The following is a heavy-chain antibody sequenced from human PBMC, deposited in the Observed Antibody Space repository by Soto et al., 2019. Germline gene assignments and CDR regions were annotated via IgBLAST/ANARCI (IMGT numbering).Heavy chain of an antibody. CDR3: ARWGTTGGLDV. D-gene: IGHD3-16*01. V-gene: IGHV3-30*19. Sequence: VQLVESGGGVVQPGTSLRVSCVGSGFTFRSYVIHWVRQAPGKGLEWVALTSYDGSDKYYGDSVRGRFTISRDNSRNTVDMQMDSLRLEDTAVYYCARWGTTGGLDVWGQGTLVSV. J-gene: IGHJ1*01. CDR2: TSYDGSDK. CDR1: GFTFRSYV.